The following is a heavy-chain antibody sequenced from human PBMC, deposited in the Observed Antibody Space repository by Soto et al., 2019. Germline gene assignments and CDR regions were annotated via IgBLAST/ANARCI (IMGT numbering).Heavy chain of an antibody. CDR2: ISSSGSTI. CDR3: ARDKGTRRLAAAGPFDY. Sequence: GGSLRLSCAASGFTFSDYYMSWIRQAPGKGLEWVSYISSSGSTIYYADSVKGQFTISRDNAKNSLYLQMNSLRAEDTAVYYCARDKGTRRLAAAGPFDYWGQGTLVTVSS. J-gene: IGHJ4*02. D-gene: IGHD6-13*01. V-gene: IGHV3-11*01. CDR1: GFTFSDYY.